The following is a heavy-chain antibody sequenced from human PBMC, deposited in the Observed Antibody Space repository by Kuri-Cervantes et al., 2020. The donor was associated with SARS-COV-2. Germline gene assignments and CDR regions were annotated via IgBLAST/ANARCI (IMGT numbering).Heavy chain of an antibody. CDR2: IRGKANNYAT. J-gene: IGHJ4*02. Sequence: GESLKISCEVSGFLFSASAIHWVRQASDKGLEWVGRIRGKANNYATAYVASVKGRFTISRDDTKNMAYLQMHSLKTEDTAVYYCTTLIDYWGQGTLVTVSS. CDR1: GFLFSASA. V-gene: IGHV3-73*01. CDR3: TTLIDY.